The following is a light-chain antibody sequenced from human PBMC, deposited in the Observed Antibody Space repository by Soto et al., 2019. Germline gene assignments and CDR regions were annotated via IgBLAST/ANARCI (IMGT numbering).Light chain of an antibody. CDR3: HQYYSTPQT. CDR2: WVS. CDR1: QSVLLSSNNKNF. V-gene: IGKV4-1*01. Sequence: DIVMTQSPDSLAVSLGERATINCKSSQSVLLSSNNKNFLAWYQQKPGQPPKLLIYWVSTRESGVPDGFTGSGSGTDFTPTVSRLQAEDLAVYYCHQYYSTPQTFRQGTKVEIK. J-gene: IGKJ1*01.